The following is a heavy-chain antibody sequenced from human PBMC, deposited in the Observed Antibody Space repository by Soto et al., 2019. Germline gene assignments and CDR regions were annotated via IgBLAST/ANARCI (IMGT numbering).Heavy chain of an antibody. V-gene: IGHV1-69*01. Sequence: QVHLVQSGAEVKKPGSSVKVSCKASGGPFNNYAFSWVRQAPGQGLEWMGGIVPRFASANYAQKFQGRVSITADESTTTTYMELRSLRSEDTAVYYCARDQVRTQLWPRWSWFDPWGQGTLVTVSS. D-gene: IGHD2-21*01. J-gene: IGHJ5*02. CDR2: IVPRFASA. CDR3: ARDQVRTQLWPRWSWFDP. CDR1: GGPFNNYA.